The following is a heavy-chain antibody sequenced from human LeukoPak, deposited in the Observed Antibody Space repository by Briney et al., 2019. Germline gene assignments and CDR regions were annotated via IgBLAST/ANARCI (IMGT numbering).Heavy chain of an antibody. CDR2: IKQDGGEI. Sequence: GGSLRLSCAASGFTFSSYWMSWVRQAPGKGLEWVANIKQDGGEIYYVDSVKGRFTISRDNAKNSLSLQMNSLRAEDTAVYYCARTRDGYNTNWFDPWGQGTLVTVSS. V-gene: IGHV3-7*01. J-gene: IGHJ5*02. D-gene: IGHD5-24*01. CDR1: GFTFSSYW. CDR3: ARTRDGYNTNWFDP.